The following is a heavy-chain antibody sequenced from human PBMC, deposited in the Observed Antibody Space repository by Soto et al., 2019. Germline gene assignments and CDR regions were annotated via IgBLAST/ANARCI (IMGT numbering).Heavy chain of an antibody. J-gene: IGHJ4*02. CDR3: ARVLRRYYDFWSGYYTVGFDY. Sequence: GGSLRLSCAASGFTFSSYWMSWVRQAPGKGLEWVANIKQDGSEKYYVDSAKGRFTISRDNAKNSLYLQMDSLRAEDTAVYYCARVLRRYYDFWSGYYTVGFDYWGQGTLVTVSS. CDR2: IKQDGSEK. CDR1: GFTFSSYW. D-gene: IGHD3-3*01. V-gene: IGHV3-7*01.